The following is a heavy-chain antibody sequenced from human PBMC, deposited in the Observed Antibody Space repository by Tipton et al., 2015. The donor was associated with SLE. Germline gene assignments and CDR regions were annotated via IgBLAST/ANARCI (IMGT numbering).Heavy chain of an antibody. CDR3: AREGGTGDLDY. CDR1: GGSISSGSYY. J-gene: IGHJ4*02. D-gene: IGHD7-27*01. V-gene: IGHV4-61*02. Sequence: TLSLTCTVSGGSISSGSYYWGWIRQPAGKGLEWIGRIYTSGSTNYNPSLKSRVTISVDTSKNQFSLKLSSVTAADTAVYYCAREGGTGDLDYWGQGTLVTVSS. CDR2: IYTSGST.